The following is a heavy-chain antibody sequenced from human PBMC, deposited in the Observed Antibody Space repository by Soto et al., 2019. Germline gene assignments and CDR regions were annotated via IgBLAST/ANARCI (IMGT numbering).Heavy chain of an antibody. CDR2: IYRDDDK. CDR3: AHSSGNYDFWSGGYFDL. D-gene: IGHD3-3*01. Sequence: GLDLEWLALIYRDDDKRYSPSLKSRLTITKDPSKNQVVLTMTNMDPVDTGTYFCAHSSGNYDFWSGGYFDLWGRGTLVTVSS. V-gene: IGHV2-5*02. J-gene: IGHJ2*01.